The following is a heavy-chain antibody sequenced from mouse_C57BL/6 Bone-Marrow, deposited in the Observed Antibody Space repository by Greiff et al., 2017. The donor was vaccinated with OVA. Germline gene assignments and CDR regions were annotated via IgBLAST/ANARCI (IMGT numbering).Heavy chain of an antibody. CDR3: ASNSSGYGAY. V-gene: IGHV1-61*01. D-gene: IGHD3-2*02. J-gene: IGHJ3*01. Sequence: QVQLQQPGAELVRPGSSVKLSCKASGYTFTSYWMDWVKQRPGQGLEWIGNIYPSDSETHYNQKFKDKATLTVDKSSSTAYMQLSSLTSEDSAVYYCASNSSGYGAYWGQGTLVTVSA. CDR1: GYTFTSYW. CDR2: IYPSDSET.